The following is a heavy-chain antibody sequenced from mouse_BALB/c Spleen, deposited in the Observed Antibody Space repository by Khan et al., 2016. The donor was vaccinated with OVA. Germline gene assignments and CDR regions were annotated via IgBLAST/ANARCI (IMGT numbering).Heavy chain of an antibody. J-gene: IGHJ3*01. V-gene: IGHV1-4*01. Sequence: QVQLQQSGAELARPGASVKMSCKASGYTFTTYTIHWVKQRPGQGLEWIGYIIPSNDYTNYNQMFKDRATLTADKSSSTAYMQLSSLTSEDSAVYYCVREGAYYRSDGWFAYWGQGTLVTVSA. D-gene: IGHD2-14*01. CDR3: VREGAYYRSDGWFAY. CDR2: IIPSNDYT. CDR1: GYTFTTYT.